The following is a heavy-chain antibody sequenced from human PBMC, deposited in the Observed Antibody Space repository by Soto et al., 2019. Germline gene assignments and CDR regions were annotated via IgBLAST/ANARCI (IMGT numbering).Heavy chain of an antibody. Sequence: QVQLQQWGAGLLKPSETLSLTCAVYGGSFSGYYWSWIRQPPGKGLEWIGEINHSGSTNYNPSLKSRVTISVDTSKNQFSLKLSSVTAADTVVYYCARGAGYYRLRFDYWGQGTLVTVSS. CDR3: ARGAGYYRLRFDY. V-gene: IGHV4-34*01. D-gene: IGHD3-22*01. CDR1: GGSFSGYY. CDR2: INHSGST. J-gene: IGHJ4*02.